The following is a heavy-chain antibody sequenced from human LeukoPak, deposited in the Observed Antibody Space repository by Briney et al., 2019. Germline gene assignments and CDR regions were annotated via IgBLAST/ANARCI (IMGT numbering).Heavy chain of an antibody. Sequence: PSETLSLTCTVSGGSISSYYWSWIRQPPGKGLEWIGYIYYSGSTNYNPSLKSRVTISVDTSKNQFSLKLSSVTAADTAVYYCARSTYYYGSGSYQDYWGQGTLVAVSS. D-gene: IGHD3-10*01. J-gene: IGHJ4*02. V-gene: IGHV4-59*01. CDR1: GGSISSYY. CDR3: ARSTYYYGSGSYQDY. CDR2: IYYSGST.